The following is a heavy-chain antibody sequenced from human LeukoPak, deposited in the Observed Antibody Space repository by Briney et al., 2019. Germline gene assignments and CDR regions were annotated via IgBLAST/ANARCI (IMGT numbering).Heavy chain of an antibody. D-gene: IGHD6-13*01. CDR3: ARGGLRIAAAV. V-gene: IGHV3-48*04. CDR1: GFTFSTYS. J-gene: IGHJ4*02. Sequence: GGSLRLSCAASGFTFSTYSINWVRQAPGKGLEWVSYISSDSSTIYYADSLKGRFTISRDNAKNSLYLQMNSLRAEDTAVYYCARGGLRIAAAVWGQGTLVTVSS. CDR2: ISSDSSTI.